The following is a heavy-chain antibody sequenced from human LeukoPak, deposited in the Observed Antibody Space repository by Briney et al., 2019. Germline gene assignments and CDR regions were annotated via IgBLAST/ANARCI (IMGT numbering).Heavy chain of an antibody. CDR2: ISTSSRYI. CDR3: AREGPYLGAAVAGTAALDS. V-gene: IGHV3-21*04. CDR1: GGSISSSS. D-gene: IGHD6-19*01. Sequence: PSETLSLTCTVSGGSISSSSYYWGWIRQPPGKGLEWVSSISTSSRYIYYADSVKGRFIISRDNAKNSLYLQMNSLRAEDTAVYFCAREGPYLGAAVAGTAALDSWGQGTLVTVSS. J-gene: IGHJ4*02.